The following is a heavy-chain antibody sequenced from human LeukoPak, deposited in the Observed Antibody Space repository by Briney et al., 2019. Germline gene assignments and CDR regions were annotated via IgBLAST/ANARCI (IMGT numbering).Heavy chain of an antibody. J-gene: IGHJ6*03. CDR1: GFTFSSYG. D-gene: IGHD2-2*01. CDR2: IRYDGSNK. Sequence: SGGSLRLSCAASGFTFSSYGMHWVRQAPGKGLEWVAFIRYDGSNKYYADSVKGRFTISRDNSKNTLYLQMNSLRAEDTAVYYCAKDQLLHYYYYYYMDVWGKGTTVTVSS. CDR3: AKDQLLHYYYYYYMDV. V-gene: IGHV3-30*02.